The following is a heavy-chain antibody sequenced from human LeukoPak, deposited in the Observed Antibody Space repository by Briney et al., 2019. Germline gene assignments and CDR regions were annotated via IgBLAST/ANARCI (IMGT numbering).Heavy chain of an antibody. V-gene: IGHV3-7*03. CDR1: GFTFSSYW. CDR2: IKQDGSEK. Sequence: GGSLRLSCAASGFTFSSYWMTWVRQAPGKGLEWVANIKQDGSEKYYVDSVKGRFTISRDSAKNSLYLQMNSLRAEDTAVYYCARDRCTSTSRFFDYWGQGTLVTVSS. J-gene: IGHJ4*02. CDR3: ARDRCTSTSRFFDY. D-gene: IGHD2-2*01.